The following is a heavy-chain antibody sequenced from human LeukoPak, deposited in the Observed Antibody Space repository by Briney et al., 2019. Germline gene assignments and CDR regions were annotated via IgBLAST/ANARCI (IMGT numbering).Heavy chain of an antibody. J-gene: IGHJ4*02. D-gene: IGHD6-19*01. CDR2: ISSSGSTI. V-gene: IGHV3-48*03. Sequence: GGSLRLSCAASGFTFGSYEMNWVRQAPGKGLEWVSYISSSGSTIYYADSVKGRFTISRDNAKNSLYLQMNSLRAEDTAVYYCARKIIAVAPPYYFDYWGQGTLVTVSS. CDR1: GFTFGSYE. CDR3: ARKIIAVAPPYYFDY.